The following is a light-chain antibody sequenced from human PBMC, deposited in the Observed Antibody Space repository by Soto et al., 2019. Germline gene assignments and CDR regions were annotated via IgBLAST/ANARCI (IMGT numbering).Light chain of an antibody. J-gene: IGKJ1*01. CDR2: SAS. CDR1: QSISDT. V-gene: IGKV3-15*01. CDR3: QQYNNWPWT. Sequence: EIVLTQSPVTLSLSPWGRATLSCRASQSISDTLAWYQQKPGQAPRLLIYSASRGATGFPARFSGSGSGTDFTLTISSLQSEDFAVYYCQQYNNWPWTFGQGTKVDI.